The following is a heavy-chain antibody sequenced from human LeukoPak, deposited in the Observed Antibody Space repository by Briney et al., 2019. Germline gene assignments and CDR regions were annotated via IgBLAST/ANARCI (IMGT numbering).Heavy chain of an antibody. D-gene: IGHD2-15*01. J-gene: IGHJ3*02. CDR2: IYYSGST. CDR3: AREPRYCSGGSCYSDAFDI. CDR1: GGSISSGGYY. V-gene: IGHV4-31*03. Sequence: PSETLSLTCTVSGGSISSGGYYWSWLRQHPGKGLEWVGYIYYSGSTYYNPSLKSRVTISVDTSKNQFSLKLSSVTAADTAVYYCAREPRYCSGGSCYSDAFDIWGQGTMVTVSS.